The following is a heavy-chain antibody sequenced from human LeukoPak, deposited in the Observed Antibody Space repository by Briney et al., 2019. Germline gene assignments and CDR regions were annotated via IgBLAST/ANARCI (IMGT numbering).Heavy chain of an antibody. D-gene: IGHD3-10*01. Sequence: GESLKISCKGSGYSFTNYWIGWVRQMPGKGLEWMGIIYPVESDTRYSPSFQGQVTISDDKSISTAYLQWSSLKASDTAMYYCARLGPMVRGVINWFDPWGQGTLVTVSS. J-gene: IGHJ5*02. CDR2: IYPVESDT. V-gene: IGHV5-51*01. CDR3: ARLGPMVRGVINWFDP. CDR1: GYSFTNYW.